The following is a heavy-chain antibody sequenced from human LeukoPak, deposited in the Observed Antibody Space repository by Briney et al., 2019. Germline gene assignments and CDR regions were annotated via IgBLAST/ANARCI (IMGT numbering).Heavy chain of an antibody. CDR3: ASGYSSGWYSLDY. CDR1: GFTFSNYW. D-gene: IGHD6-19*01. Sequence: GGSLRLSCVASGFTFSNYWMSWVRQAPGKGLEWVSVIYSGGSTYYADSVKGRFTISRHNSKNTLYLQMNSLRAEDTAVYYCASGYSSGWYSLDYWGQGTLVTVSS. J-gene: IGHJ4*02. CDR2: IYSGGST. V-gene: IGHV3-53*04.